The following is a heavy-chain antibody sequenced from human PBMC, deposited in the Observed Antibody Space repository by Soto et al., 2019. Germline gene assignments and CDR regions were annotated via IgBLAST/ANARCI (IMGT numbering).Heavy chain of an antibody. CDR1: GFVFSTFG. D-gene: IGHD3-16*01. V-gene: IGHV3-33*01. J-gene: IGHJ4*02. CDR3: ARAAPQPEPYDFDY. CDR2: IGYDGSKQ. Sequence: QVQLVESGGDVVQPGRSLRLSCVVSGFVFSTFGMHWVRQAPDKGLEWLAVIGYDGSKQYYGDSVKGRFTISRHNSKNTVYLQMNSLRVEATAVYFGARAAPQPEPYDFDYWGQGTPVTVSS.